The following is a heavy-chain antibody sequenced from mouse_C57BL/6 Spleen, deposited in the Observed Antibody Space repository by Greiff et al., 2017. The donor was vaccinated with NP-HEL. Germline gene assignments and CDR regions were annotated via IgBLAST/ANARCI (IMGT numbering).Heavy chain of an antibody. Sequence: EVQLVESGGGLVQPGGSLKLSCAASGFTFSDYGMAWVRQAPRKGPEWVAFISNLAYSIYYADTVTGRFTISRENAKNTLYLEMSSLRSEDTAMYYCARQYSNYVNYAMDYWGQGTSVTVSS. J-gene: IGHJ4*01. CDR1: GFTFSDYG. CDR2: ISNLAYSI. D-gene: IGHD2-5*01. CDR3: ARQYSNYVNYAMDY. V-gene: IGHV5-15*01.